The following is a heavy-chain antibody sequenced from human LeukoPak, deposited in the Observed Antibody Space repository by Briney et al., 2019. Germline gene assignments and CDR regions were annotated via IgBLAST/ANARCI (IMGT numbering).Heavy chain of an antibody. V-gene: IGHV3-30*04. CDR3: ARERYSSGFDY. Sequence: PGGSLRLSCAASGFTFSTYAMGWVRQAPGKGLEWVAVISYDGSNKYYADSVKGRFTISRDNSKNTLYLQMNSLRAEDTAVYYCARERYSSGFDYWGQGTLVTVSS. D-gene: IGHD6-19*01. CDR2: ISYDGSNK. CDR1: GFTFSTYA. J-gene: IGHJ4*02.